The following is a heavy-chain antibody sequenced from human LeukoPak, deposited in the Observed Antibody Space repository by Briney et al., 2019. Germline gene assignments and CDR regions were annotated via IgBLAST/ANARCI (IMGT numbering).Heavy chain of an antibody. J-gene: IGHJ3*02. D-gene: IGHD5-12*01. CDR2: IYSGGST. CDR1: GFTFGNYW. V-gene: IGHV3-66*04. Sequence: GGSLRLSCAASGFTFGNYWISWVRQAPGKGLEWVSVIYSGGSTYYADSVKGRFTISRDNSKNTLYLQMNSLRAEDTAVYYCARHYDWAFDIWGQGTMVTVSS. CDR3: ARHYDWAFDI.